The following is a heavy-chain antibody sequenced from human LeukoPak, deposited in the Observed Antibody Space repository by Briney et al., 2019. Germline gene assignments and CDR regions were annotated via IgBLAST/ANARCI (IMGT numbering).Heavy chain of an antibody. CDR3: ARVLGSSGWYRRYVDV. Sequence: PSETLSLTCAVYGGSFSGYYWSWIRQPPGKGLEWIGEINHSGSTNYNPSLKSRVTISVDTSKNQFSLKLSSVTAADTAVYYCARVLGSSGWYRRYVDVWGKGTTVTVSS. V-gene: IGHV4-34*01. D-gene: IGHD6-19*01. CDR2: INHSGST. CDR1: GGSFSGYY. J-gene: IGHJ6*03.